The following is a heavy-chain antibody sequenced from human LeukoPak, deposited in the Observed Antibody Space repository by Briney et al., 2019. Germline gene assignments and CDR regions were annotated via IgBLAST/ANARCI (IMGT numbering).Heavy chain of an antibody. CDR2: IIPIFGTA. V-gene: IGHV1-69*13. CDR1: GGTFSSYA. J-gene: IGHJ3*02. CDR3: AIGGYYDSSGLDAFDI. D-gene: IGHD3-22*01. Sequence: SVNVSCKASGGTFSSYAISWVRQAPGQGLEWMGGIIPIFGTANYAQKFQGRVTITADESTSTAYMELSSLRSEDTAVYYCAIGGYYDSSGLDAFDIWGQGTMVTVSS.